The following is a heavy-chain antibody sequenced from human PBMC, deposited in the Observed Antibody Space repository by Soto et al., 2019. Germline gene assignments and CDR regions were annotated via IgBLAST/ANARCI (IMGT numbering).Heavy chain of an antibody. CDR3: ARDPGIAVAGSYYYYYYGMDV. D-gene: IGHD6-19*01. Sequence: GGSLRLSCAASGFTFSSYAMRWVRQAPGKGLEWVSANSCGGSNTYYADSVKGRFTISRDNSKNTLYLQMNSLRAEDTAVYYCARDPGIAVAGSYYYYYYGMDVWGQGTTVTVSS. CDR2: NSCGGSNT. V-gene: IGHV3-23*01. J-gene: IGHJ6*02. CDR1: GFTFSSYA.